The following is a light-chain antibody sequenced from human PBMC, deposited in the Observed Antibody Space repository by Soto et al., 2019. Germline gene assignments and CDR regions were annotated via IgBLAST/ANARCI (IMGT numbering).Light chain of an antibody. J-gene: IGLJ1*01. CDR3: SSYTNINTRACV. Sequence: QSVLTQPACVSGSHGKSTTTSCTGTSADIGSYNRVSWYQQHPGKAPKLIIYEVTDRPSGVSNRFSGSKSGNTASLTISGLQAEDEAEYYCSSYTNINTRACVFGTGTKVTVL. V-gene: IGLV2-14*01. CDR2: EVT. CDR1: SADIGSYNR.